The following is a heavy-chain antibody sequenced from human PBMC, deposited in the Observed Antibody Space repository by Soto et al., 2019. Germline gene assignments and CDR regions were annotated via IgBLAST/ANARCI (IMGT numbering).Heavy chain of an antibody. CDR3: ARSGLKYYDILSGYSLRWSFDP. V-gene: IGHV4-30-2*01. Sequence: TLSLTCAVSGGSSSSGGYSWRWILQPPWKVLEWIGYIYHSGSTYYNPSLKSRVTISVDRSNNQFTLKRSSVTAADTAGYYCARSGLKYYDILSGYSLRWSFDPWGHGTLVTVSS. CDR1: GGSSSSGGYS. CDR2: IYHSGST. D-gene: IGHD3-9*01. J-gene: IGHJ5*02.